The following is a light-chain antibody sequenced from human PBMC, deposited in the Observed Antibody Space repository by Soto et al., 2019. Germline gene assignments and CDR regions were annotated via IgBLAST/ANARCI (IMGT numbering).Light chain of an antibody. CDR3: HQRSNWPLT. CDR1: QSVTKY. CDR2: DVS. Sequence: EVVLTQSPATLSLSPGERATLSCRASQSVTKYLAWYQQKPGQALRLLIYDVSKRATGIPARFSGSGSETDFTLTISSLEPGDFAVYYCHQRSNWPLTFGGGTKLVIK. V-gene: IGKV3-11*01. J-gene: IGKJ4*01.